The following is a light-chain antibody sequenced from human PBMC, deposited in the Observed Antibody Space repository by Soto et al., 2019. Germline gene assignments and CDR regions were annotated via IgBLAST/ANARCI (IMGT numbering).Light chain of an antibody. CDR1: QSVLYSSNSKNY. Sequence: DIVMTQSPDSLAVSLGERATINCKSSQSVLYSSNSKNYLAWYQQKPGQPPKLLIYWASTRESGVPHRFSGSGSGTDFTLTISSLQAEDVAVYYCQQYYSTPFTFGPGTKVDIK. CDR3: QQYYSTPFT. CDR2: WAS. J-gene: IGKJ3*01. V-gene: IGKV4-1*01.